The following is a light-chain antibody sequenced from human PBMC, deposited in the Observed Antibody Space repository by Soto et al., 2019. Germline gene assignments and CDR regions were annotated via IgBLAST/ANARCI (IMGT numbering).Light chain of an antibody. CDR3: SSYTSRRTYV. CDR1: SSDVGGYNF. Sequence: QTALAQPASVSGSPGQSITISCTGTSSDVGGYNFVTWHQQHPGKAPKLIIHDVTNRPSGVSDRFSGPKSGNTASLTISGLQAEDEADYYCSSYTSRRTYVFGTGTKVTVL. CDR2: DVT. V-gene: IGLV2-14*03. J-gene: IGLJ1*01.